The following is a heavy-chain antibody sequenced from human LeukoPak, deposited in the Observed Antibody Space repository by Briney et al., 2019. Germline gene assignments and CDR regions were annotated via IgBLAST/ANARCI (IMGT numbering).Heavy chain of an antibody. CDR1: GGSVSSGSYY. Sequence: SETLSLTCTVSGGSVSSGSYYWSWLRQPPGKGLEWLGYIYYSGSTNYNPSLKSRVTISLDMSKNQFSLKLSSVTAADTAVYYCARDSSCSGGTCYDRWGQGTLVTVSS. CDR2: IYYSGST. D-gene: IGHD2-15*01. J-gene: IGHJ4*02. V-gene: IGHV4-61*01. CDR3: ARDSSCSGGTCYDR.